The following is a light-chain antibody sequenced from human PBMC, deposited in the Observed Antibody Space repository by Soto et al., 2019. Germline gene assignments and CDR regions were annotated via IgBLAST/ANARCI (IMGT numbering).Light chain of an antibody. CDR3: QQYGSSPWT. J-gene: IGKJ1*01. Sequence: ERVWTQSPGTLSLSPGERATLSCRASQSVSSSYLAWYQQKPGQAPRLLIYGASSRATGIPDRFSGSGSGTDFTLTFSRLEPEDFAVYYCQQYGSSPWTFGQGTKVEIK. V-gene: IGKV3-20*01. CDR2: GAS. CDR1: QSVSSSY.